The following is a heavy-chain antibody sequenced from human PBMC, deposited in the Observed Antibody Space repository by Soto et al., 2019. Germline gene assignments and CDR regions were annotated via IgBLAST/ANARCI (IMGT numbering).Heavy chain of an antibody. V-gene: IGHV3-23*01. Sequence: GSLSLSCAASGFTFSSYAMSWVRQAPGKGLEWVSAISGSGGSTYYADSVKGRFTISRDNSKNTLYLQMNSLRAEDTAVYYCAKDRGYSYGLGSFDYWGQGTLVTVSS. J-gene: IGHJ4*02. D-gene: IGHD5-18*01. CDR3: AKDRGYSYGLGSFDY. CDR1: GFTFSSYA. CDR2: ISGSGGST.